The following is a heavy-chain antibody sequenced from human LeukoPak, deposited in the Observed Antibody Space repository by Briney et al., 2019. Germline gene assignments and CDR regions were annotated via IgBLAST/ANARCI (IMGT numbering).Heavy chain of an antibody. CDR2: ISSSSSTI. CDR1: GFTFSSYS. D-gene: IGHD6-13*01. J-gene: IGHJ4*02. V-gene: IGHV3-48*01. Sequence: PGGSLRLSCAASGFTFSSYSMNWVRQAPGKGLEWVSYISSSSSTIYYADSVKGRFTISRDNAKNSLYLQMNSLRAEDTAVYYCARDRRIAAAGDTHYFDYWGQGTLVTVSS. CDR3: ARDRRIAAAGDTHYFDY.